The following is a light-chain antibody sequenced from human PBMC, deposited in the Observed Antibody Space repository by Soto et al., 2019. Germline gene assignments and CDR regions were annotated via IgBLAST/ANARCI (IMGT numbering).Light chain of an antibody. CDR1: QSVSSSY. V-gene: IGKV3-20*01. CDR2: GAS. Sequence: EIVLTQSPGTLSLSPGERATLSCRASQSVSSSYLAWYQQKPGQAPRPLIYGASSRATGIPDRFSGSGSGPDFPLTISRLEPEDFVVYYCLQYGSSPYTFGQGPKLEIK. CDR3: LQYGSSPYT. J-gene: IGKJ2*01.